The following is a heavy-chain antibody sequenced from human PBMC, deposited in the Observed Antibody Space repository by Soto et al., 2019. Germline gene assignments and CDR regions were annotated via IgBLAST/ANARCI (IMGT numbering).Heavy chain of an antibody. CDR2: IYYSGST. D-gene: IGHD6-19*01. V-gene: IGHV4-31*03. Sequence: SETLSLTCTVSGGSISSGGYYWSWIRQHPGKGLEWIGYIYYSGSTYYNPSLKSRVTISVDTSKNQFSLKLSSVTAADTAVYYCARGYSSGCPLFDPWGQGTLVTVSS. J-gene: IGHJ5*02. CDR1: GGSISSGGYY. CDR3: ARGYSSGCPLFDP.